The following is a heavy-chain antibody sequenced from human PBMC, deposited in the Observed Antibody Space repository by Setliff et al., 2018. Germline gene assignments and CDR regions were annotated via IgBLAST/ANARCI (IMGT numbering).Heavy chain of an antibody. V-gene: IGHV4-4*07. D-gene: IGHD6-13*01. J-gene: IGHJ5*02. Sequence: PSETLSLTCTVSGGSISNYYWSWIRQPAGKGLEWIGRIYTSGSTNYNPSLKSRVTMSVDTSKNQFSLKLNSMTDADTAVYYCARIIPAAPHKINWFDPWGQGTLVTVSS. CDR1: GGSISNYY. CDR2: IYTSGST. CDR3: ARIIPAAPHKINWFDP.